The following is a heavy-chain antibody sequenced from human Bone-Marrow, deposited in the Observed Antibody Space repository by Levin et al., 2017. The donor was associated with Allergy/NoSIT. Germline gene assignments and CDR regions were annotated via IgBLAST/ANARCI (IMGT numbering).Heavy chain of an antibody. D-gene: IGHD6-13*01. V-gene: IGHV3-30*04. CDR2: ISYDGSNK. CDR1: GFTFSSYA. CDR3: AREGYSSSWYFVDAVMDV. Sequence: GGSLRLSCAASGFTFSSYAMHWVRQAPGKGLEWVAVISYDGSNKYYADSVKGRFTISRDNSKNTLYLQMNSLRAEDTAVYYCAREGYSSSWYFVDAVMDVWGQGTTVTVSS. J-gene: IGHJ6*02.